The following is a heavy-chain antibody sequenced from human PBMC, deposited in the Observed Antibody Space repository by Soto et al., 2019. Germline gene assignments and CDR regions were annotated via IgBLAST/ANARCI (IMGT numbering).Heavy chain of an antibody. J-gene: IGHJ4*02. Sequence: GGSLRLSCGASGFTFSNYEMNWVRQAPGKGLEWVPYTSSSGSTMYYADSVKGRFTISRDNAKNSLYLQMNSLKVEDTAVYYCVRGGVYWGQGTLVTVSS. CDR2: TSSSGSTM. CDR1: GFTFSNYE. CDR3: VRGGVY. V-gene: IGHV3-48*03. D-gene: IGHD2-8*01.